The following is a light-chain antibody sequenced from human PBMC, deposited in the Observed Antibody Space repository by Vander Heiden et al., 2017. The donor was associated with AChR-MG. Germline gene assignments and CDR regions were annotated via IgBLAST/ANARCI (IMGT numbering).Light chain of an antibody. Sequence: NFMLTQPHSVSESPGKTITISCTGSSGSIASNYVQWYQQRPGSAPTTVIYEDNQRPSGVPDRFSGSIDSSSNSASLTISGLKTDDEADYYCQSYDSSNQGVFGGGTKLTVL. J-gene: IGLJ3*02. CDR3: QSYDSSNQGV. V-gene: IGLV6-57*02. CDR1: SGSIASNY. CDR2: EDN.